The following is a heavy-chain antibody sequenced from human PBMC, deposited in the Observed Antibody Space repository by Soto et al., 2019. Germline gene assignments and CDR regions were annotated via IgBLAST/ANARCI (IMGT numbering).Heavy chain of an antibody. V-gene: IGHV1-58*01. J-gene: IGHJ5*02. CDR1: GFTFTSSA. Sequence: SVKVSCKASGFTFTSSAVQWVRQARGQRLEWIGWIVVGSGNTNYAQKFQERVTITRDMSTSTAYMELSSLRSEDTAVYYCAADHDSSALGNWFDPWGQGXLVTVYS. D-gene: IGHD3-22*01. CDR3: AADHDSSALGNWFDP. CDR2: IVVGSGNT.